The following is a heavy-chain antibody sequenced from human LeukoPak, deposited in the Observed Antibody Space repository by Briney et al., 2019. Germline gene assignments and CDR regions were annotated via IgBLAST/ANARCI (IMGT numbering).Heavy chain of an antibody. J-gene: IGHJ6*03. CDR1: GYTFTSYY. CDR3: ARDMSGAVGNYYYYMDV. V-gene: IGHV1-46*01. CDR2: INPSGGCT. Sequence: ASVKVSCKASGYTFTSYYMHWVRQAPGQGLEWMGIINPSGGCTSYAQKFQGRVTMTRDTSTSTVYMELSSLRSEDTAVYYCARDMSGAVGNYYYYMDVWGKGTTVTVSS. D-gene: IGHD3-10*01.